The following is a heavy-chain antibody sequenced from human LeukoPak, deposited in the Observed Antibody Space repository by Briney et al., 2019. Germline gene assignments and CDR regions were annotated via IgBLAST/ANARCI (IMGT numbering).Heavy chain of an antibody. CDR1: GYTFTGYY. CDR2: INPNSGGT. Sequence: ASVKVSCKASGYTFTGYYMHWLRQAPGQGLEWMGWINPNSGGTNYAQKFQGRVTMTRDTSISTAYMELSRLRSDDTAVYYCASSTHYYYYYMDVWGKGTTVTVSS. CDR3: ASSTHYYYYYMDV. J-gene: IGHJ6*03. V-gene: IGHV1-2*02.